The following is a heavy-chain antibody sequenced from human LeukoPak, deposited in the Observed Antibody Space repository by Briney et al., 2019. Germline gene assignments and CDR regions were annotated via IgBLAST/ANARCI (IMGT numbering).Heavy chain of an antibody. J-gene: IGHJ4*02. CDR3: VRALHHNNGWFLIGDFDY. CDR1: GYRFTTYS. Sequence: ASVKVSCKTSGYRFTTYSVSWVRQAPGQGLEWMGWISAYNNNTDFAQKFQDRVTLTTDTSTSTAYMELRSLRSDDSAVYYCVRALHHNNGWFLIGDFDYWGQGTLVTVSS. CDR2: ISAYNNNT. V-gene: IGHV1-18*01. D-gene: IGHD6-19*01.